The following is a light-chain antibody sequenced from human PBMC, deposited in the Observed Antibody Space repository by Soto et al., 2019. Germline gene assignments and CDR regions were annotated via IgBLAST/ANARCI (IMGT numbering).Light chain of an antibody. J-gene: IGLJ2*01. CDR1: SSDVGGYNY. V-gene: IGLV2-14*01. Sequence: QSALTQPASVSGSPGQSITISCTGTSSDVGGYNYVSWYQQHPGKAPKLMIYDVSNRPSGVSNRFSGSKSGNTASLTISGLQPEDEADYYCSSYTSSSTQFGGGTKLTVL. CDR2: DVS. CDR3: SSYTSSSTQ.